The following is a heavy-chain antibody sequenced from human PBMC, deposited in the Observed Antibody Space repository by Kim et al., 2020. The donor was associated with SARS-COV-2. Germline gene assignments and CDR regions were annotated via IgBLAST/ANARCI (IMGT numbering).Heavy chain of an antibody. CDR3: ARDRYSSGWYGFDAFDI. CDR2: ISSSGSTI. D-gene: IGHD6-19*01. V-gene: IGHV3-11*01. Sequence: GGSLRLSCAASGFTFSDYYMSWIRHAPGKGLEWVSYISSSGSTIYYADSVKGRFTISRDNAKNSLYLQMNSLRAEDTAVYYCARDRYSSGWYGFDAFDIWGQGTMVTVSS. CDR1: GFTFSDYY. J-gene: IGHJ3*02.